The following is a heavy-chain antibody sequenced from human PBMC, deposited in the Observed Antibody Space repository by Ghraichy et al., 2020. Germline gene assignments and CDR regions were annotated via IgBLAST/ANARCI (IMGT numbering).Heavy chain of an antibody. CDR2: ISSNGGST. D-gene: IGHD6-19*01. CDR3: VKDLVGDYSSGWWVYYFDY. J-gene: IGHJ4*02. V-gene: IGHV3-64D*06. Sequence: GGSLRLSCSASGFTFSSYAMHWVRQAPGKGLEYVSAISSNGGSTYYADSVKGRFTISRDNSKNTLYLQMSSLRAEDTAVYYCVKDLVGDYSSGWWVYYFDYWGQGTLVTVSS. CDR1: GFTFSSYA.